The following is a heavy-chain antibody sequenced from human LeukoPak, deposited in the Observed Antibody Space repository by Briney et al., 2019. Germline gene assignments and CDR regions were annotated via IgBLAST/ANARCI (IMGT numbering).Heavy chain of an antibody. CDR2: ISSSSSYI. CDR3: ARELLGRRAWDY. J-gene: IGHJ4*02. CDR1: GFTFSSYS. D-gene: IGHD1-26*01. Sequence: GGSLRLSCAASGFTFSSYSMNWVRQAPGKGLEWVSSISSSSSYIYYADSVKGRFTISRDNAKNSLYLQMNSLRAEDTAVYYCARELLGRRAWDYWGQGTLVTVPS. V-gene: IGHV3-21*01.